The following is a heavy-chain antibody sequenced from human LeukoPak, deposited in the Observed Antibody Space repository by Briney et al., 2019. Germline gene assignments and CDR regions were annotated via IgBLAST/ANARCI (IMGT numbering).Heavy chain of an antibody. Sequence: PGGSLRLSCAASGFTFSSYGMHWVRQAPGEGLEWVAVISYDGSNKYYADSVKGRFTISRDNSKNTLYLQMNSLRAEDTAVYYCAKDNIQLWFFDYWGQGTLVTVSS. CDR1: GFTFSSYG. CDR3: AKDNIQLWFFDY. V-gene: IGHV3-30*18. D-gene: IGHD5-18*01. CDR2: ISYDGSNK. J-gene: IGHJ4*02.